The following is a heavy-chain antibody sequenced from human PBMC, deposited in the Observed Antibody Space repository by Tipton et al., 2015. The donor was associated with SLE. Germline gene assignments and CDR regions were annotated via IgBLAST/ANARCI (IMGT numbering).Heavy chain of an antibody. J-gene: IGHJ4*02. V-gene: IGHV4-34*01. CDR3: ARGLAYDYVWGSYRQYYFDY. Sequence: LSLTCAVYGGSVSGYYWTWIRQPPGKGLEWIGEINHRGGTNYNPSLKSRVTISVNTSKNQFSLKLSSVTAADTAVYYCARGLAYDYVWGSYRQYYFDYWGQGTLVTVSS. CDR2: INHRGGT. D-gene: IGHD3-16*02. CDR1: GGSVSGYY.